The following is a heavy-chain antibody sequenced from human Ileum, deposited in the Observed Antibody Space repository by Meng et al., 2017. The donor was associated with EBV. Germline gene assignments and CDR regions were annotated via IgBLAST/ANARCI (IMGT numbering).Heavy chain of an antibody. V-gene: IGHV4-34*02. CDR3: AREARSSGYHPGIGP. J-gene: IGHJ5*02. D-gene: IGHD3-22*01. Sequence: VHIKQLSAGLLSPSETLSLPCAVYVGFFSGYFWVGLRQSPGKGLEWIWEINHSGSTNYNPSLKSRVTISVDTSKNQFSLKLTSVTAADTAVYYCAREARSSGYHPGIGPWGQGTLVTVFS. CDR2: INHSGST. CDR1: VGFFSGYF.